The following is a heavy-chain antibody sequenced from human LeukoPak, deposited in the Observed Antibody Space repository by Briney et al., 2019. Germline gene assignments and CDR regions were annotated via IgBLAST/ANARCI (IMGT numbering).Heavy chain of an antibody. CDR3: ARDGSWIQLWSKYYFDY. CDR2: ISTSRSYI. Sequence: GGSLRLSCAASGFTFSDYYMSWIRQAPGKGLEWVSSISTSRSYIYYADSVKGRFTISRDNAKNSLYLQMNSLRAEDTAVYYCARDGSWIQLWSKYYFDYWGQGTLVTVSS. V-gene: IGHV3-11*06. J-gene: IGHJ4*02. D-gene: IGHD5-18*01. CDR1: GFTFSDYY.